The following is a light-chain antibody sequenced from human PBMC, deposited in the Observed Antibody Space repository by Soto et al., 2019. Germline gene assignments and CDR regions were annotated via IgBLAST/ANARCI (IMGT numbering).Light chain of an antibody. CDR2: AAS. CDR1: QSISNW. V-gene: IGKV1-12*01. CDR3: QQGDSFPIT. Sequence: DIQMTQSPSSVSASVGDRVTITCRASQSISNWLAWYQHKPGTVPKLLIYAASSLQSGVPSRFSGSGVGTEFTLTISSLQPEDFGTYYCQQGDSFPITFGQGTRLEMK. J-gene: IGKJ5*01.